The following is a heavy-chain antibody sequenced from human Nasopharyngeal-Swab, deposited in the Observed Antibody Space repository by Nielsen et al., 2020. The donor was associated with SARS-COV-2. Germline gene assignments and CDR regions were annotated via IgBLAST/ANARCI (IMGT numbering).Heavy chain of an antibody. CDR1: GYTFTGYY. CDR2: INPNSGGT. CDR3: ARGGYCSSTSCSYYYYGMDV. J-gene: IGHJ6*02. D-gene: IGHD2-2*01. V-gene: IGHV1-2*06. Sequence: ASVKVSCKASGYTFTGYYMHWVRQAPGQGLEWMGRINPNSGGTNYAQKFQGRVTMTRSTSISTAYMELSSLRSEDTAVYYCARGGYCSSTSCSYYYYGMDVWGQGTTVIVSS.